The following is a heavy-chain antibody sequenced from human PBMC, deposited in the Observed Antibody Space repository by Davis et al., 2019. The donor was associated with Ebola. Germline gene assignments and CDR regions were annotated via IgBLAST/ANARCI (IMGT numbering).Heavy chain of an antibody. CDR1: GGSFSNYY. V-gene: IGHV4-34*12. CDR3: AKNTSSWGFDS. Sequence: PSETLSLTCGVYGGSFSNYYWTWIRQPPGKGLEWIGEIIHSGNTNYNPSLKSRVTISVDTSTKQFSLKLDSVTAADTAVYYCAKNTSSWGFDSWGQGTLVTVSS. J-gene: IGHJ4*02. D-gene: IGHD2-2*01. CDR2: IIHSGNT.